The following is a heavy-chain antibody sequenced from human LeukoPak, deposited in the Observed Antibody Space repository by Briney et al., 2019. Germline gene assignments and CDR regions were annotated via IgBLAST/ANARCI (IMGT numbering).Heavy chain of an antibody. CDR2: ISSTISYI. CDR1: GFTFSSYS. Sequence: GGSLRLSCAASGFTFSSYSMNWVRQAPGKGLEWVSSISSTISYIYYADSVKGRFTISRDNAKNSLYLQMNSLRAEDAAVYYCARDPDGVVVPSHFDYWGQGTLVTVSS. J-gene: IGHJ4*02. D-gene: IGHD2-2*01. CDR3: ARDPDGVVVPSHFDY. V-gene: IGHV3-21*01.